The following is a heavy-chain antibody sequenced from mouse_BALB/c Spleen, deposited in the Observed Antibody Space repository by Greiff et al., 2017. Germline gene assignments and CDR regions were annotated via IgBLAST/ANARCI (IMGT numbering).Heavy chain of an antibody. V-gene: IGHV1-54*01. CDR3: ASTMIYAMDY. CDR2: INPGSGGT. D-gene: IGHD2-4*01. Sequence: VKLMESGAELVRPGTSVKVSCKASGYAFTNYLIEWVKQRPGQGLEWIGVINPGSGGTNYNEKFKGKATLTADKSSSTAYMQLSSLTSDDSAVYFCASTMIYAMDYWGQGTSVTVSS. J-gene: IGHJ4*01. CDR1: GYAFTNYL.